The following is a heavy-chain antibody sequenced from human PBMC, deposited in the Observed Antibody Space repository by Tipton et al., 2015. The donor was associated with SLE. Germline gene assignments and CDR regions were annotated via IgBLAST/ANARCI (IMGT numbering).Heavy chain of an antibody. V-gene: IGHV3-33*01. Sequence: SGFTFSSYGMHWVRQAPGKGLEWVAVIWYDGSNKYYADSVKGRFTTSRDNSKNTLYLQMNSLRAEDTAVYYCALNDIWGQGTMVTVSS. CDR2: IWYDGSNK. CDR3: ALNDI. CDR1: GFTFSSYG. J-gene: IGHJ3*02.